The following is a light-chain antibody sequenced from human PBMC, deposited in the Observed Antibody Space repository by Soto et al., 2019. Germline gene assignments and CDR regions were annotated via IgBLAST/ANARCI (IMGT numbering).Light chain of an antibody. CDR1: QSVSNN. CDR2: DAS. Sequence: ILMTQSPATLSVSPGERATLSCRASQSVSNNLAWYQQKPGQAPRLLIYDASTRGTGIPARFSGSGSGTEFTLTISGLQSEDFAVYYCQQYNNWPPWTFGEETKVEIK. CDR3: QQYNNWPPWT. V-gene: IGKV3-15*01. J-gene: IGKJ1*01.